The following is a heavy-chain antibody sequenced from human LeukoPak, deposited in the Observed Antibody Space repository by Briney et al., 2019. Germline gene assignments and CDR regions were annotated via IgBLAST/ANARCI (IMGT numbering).Heavy chain of an antibody. D-gene: IGHD4-17*01. Sequence: GGSLRLSCAASGFTFSAYSMNWVRQAPGKGLEWISYTSRSSGAIFYADSVKGRFTISGDNAKSSLYLQMNGLRAEDTAVYYCVRDHLYGFDYWGQGTLVTVSS. CDR2: TSRSSGAI. CDR1: GFTFSAYS. V-gene: IGHV3-48*04. CDR3: VRDHLYGFDY. J-gene: IGHJ4*02.